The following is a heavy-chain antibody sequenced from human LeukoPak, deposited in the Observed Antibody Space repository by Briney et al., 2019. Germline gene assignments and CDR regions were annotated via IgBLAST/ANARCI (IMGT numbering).Heavy chain of an antibody. V-gene: IGHV3-9*01. CDR2: ISWNSGSI. J-gene: IGHJ4*02. CDR1: GFTFDDYA. D-gene: IGHD5-18*01. Sequence: GGSLRLSCAASGFTFDDYAMHWVQQAPGKGLEWVSGISWNSGSIGYADSVKGRFTISRDNAKNSLYLQMNSLRAEDTALYYCAKGPQRGYSHVGHFDYWGQGTLVTVSS. CDR3: AKGPQRGYSHVGHFDY.